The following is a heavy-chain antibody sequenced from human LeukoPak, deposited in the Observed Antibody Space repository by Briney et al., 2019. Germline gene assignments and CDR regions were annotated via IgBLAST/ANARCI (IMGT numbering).Heavy chain of an antibody. CDR1: GYTFANYY. Sequence: GASVKVSCKASGYTFANYYMHWVRQAPGQGLEWMGVINPSGGSTSYAQKFQGRVIITRDTSTSTVYMELSSLRSEDTAVYYCARPQGASLRFFDVFDIWGQGTMVTVSS. CDR3: ARPQGASLRFFDVFDI. V-gene: IGHV1-46*01. CDR2: INPSGGST. J-gene: IGHJ3*02. D-gene: IGHD5-12*01.